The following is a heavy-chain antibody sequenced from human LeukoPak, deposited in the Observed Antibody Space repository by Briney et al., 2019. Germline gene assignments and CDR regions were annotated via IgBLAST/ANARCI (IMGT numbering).Heavy chain of an antibody. J-gene: IGHJ4*02. V-gene: IGHV3-23*01. CDR3: ANGHDRTDYYVVD. CDR2: ITNNGGST. Sequence: GGSLRLSCVASGFTFSSYAMTWVRQAPGKGLERVSSITNNGGSTYYADAVKGRFTISRDNSKNTLYLQMNSLRAEDTATYYCANGHDRTDYYVVDWGQGTLVTVSS. D-gene: IGHD3-22*01. CDR1: GFTFSSYA.